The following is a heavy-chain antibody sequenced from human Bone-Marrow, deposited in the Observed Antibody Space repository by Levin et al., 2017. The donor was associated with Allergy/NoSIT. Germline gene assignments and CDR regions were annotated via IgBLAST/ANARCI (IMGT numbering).Heavy chain of an antibody. V-gene: IGHV1-69*01. J-gene: IGHJ6*02. CDR3: ARGVRFLEWLSNPRHYYYYGMDV. CDR2: IIPSFGAT. CDR1: GGSLNNYA. Sequence: RGESLKISCKASGGSLNNYAISWVRQAPGQGLEWMGGIIPSFGATNYAQTFQDRVTITADESTNRAYMELRGLRSEDTAVYYCARGVRFLEWLSNPRHYYYYGMDVWGQGTTVTVSS. D-gene: IGHD3-3*01.